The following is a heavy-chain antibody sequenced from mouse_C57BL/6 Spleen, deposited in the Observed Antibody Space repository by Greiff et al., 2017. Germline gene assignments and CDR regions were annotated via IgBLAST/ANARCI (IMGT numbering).Heavy chain of an antibody. D-gene: IGHD2-4*01. V-gene: IGHV5-17*01. J-gene: IGHJ3*01. CDR1: GFTFSDYG. CDR2: ISSGSSTI. Sequence: EVKLMESGGGLVKPGGSLKLSCAASGFTFSDYGMHWVRQAPEKGLEWVAYISSGSSTIYYADTVKGRFTISRDNAKNTLFLQMTSLRSEDTAMYYCATFYDYSFAYWGQGTLVTVSA. CDR3: ATFYDYSFAY.